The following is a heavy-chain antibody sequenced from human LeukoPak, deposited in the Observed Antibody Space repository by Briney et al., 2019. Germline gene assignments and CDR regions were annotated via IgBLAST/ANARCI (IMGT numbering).Heavy chain of an antibody. Sequence: GGSLRLSCAASGFAFSDYYMTWIRQAPGKGLEWVSGISSDGDYTYYADSVKGRFTISRDISKNTLDLQMNSLRGDDTAIYYCVKLGGFVFKGFDYWGQGTPVTVSS. V-gene: IGHV3-23*01. J-gene: IGHJ4*02. CDR3: VKLGGFVFKGFDY. D-gene: IGHD6-25*01. CDR2: ISSDGDYT. CDR1: GFAFSDYY.